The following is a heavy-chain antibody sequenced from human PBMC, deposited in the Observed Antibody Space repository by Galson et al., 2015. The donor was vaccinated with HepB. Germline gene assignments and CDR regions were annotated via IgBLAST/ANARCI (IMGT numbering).Heavy chain of an antibody. D-gene: IGHD2-15*01. Sequence: SVKVSCKASGYTFTGYYMHWVRQAPGQGLEWMGWINPNSGGTNYAQKFQGRVTMTRDTSISTAYMELSRLRSDDTAVYYCARPQWRWPRDAFDIWGQGTMVTVSS. CDR1: GYTFTGYY. CDR3: ARPQWRWPRDAFDI. CDR2: INPNSGGT. V-gene: IGHV1-2*02. J-gene: IGHJ3*02.